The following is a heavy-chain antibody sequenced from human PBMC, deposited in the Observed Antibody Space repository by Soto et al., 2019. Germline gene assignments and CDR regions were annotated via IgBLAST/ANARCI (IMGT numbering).Heavy chain of an antibody. CDR1: GYTFTSYG. CDR3: ARDSRIVGATNPFDY. D-gene: IGHD1-26*01. J-gene: IGHJ4*02. V-gene: IGHV1-18*01. CDR2: ISAYNGNT. Sequence: QVQLVQSGAEVKKPGASVKVTCKASGYTFTSYGISWVRQAPGQGLEWMGWISAYNGNTNYAQKLQGRVTMTTDTSTSTAYMELMSLRSDDTAVYYCARDSRIVGATNPFDYWGQGTLVTVSS.